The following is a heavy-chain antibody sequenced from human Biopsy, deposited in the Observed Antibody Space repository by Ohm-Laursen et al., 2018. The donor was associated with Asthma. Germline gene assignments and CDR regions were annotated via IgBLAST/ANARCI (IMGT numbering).Heavy chain of an antibody. D-gene: IGHD4-17*01. CDR3: ARGGYYGDRRYHNGLDV. CDR2: VIPIYGTT. V-gene: IGHV1-69*01. CDR1: GDILSSFG. Sequence: SSVKVSCKAHGDILSSFGIKWVRKAPGQGLEWMGGVIPIYGTTHTAQKFQGRVTITAGESTSTAYTDLTSLRKEDTAVYYCARGGYYGDRRYHNGLDVWGQGTTVTVSS. J-gene: IGHJ6*02.